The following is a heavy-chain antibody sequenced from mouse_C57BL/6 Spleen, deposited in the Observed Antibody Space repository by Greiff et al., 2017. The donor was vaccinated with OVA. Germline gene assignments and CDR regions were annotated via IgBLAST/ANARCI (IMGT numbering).Heavy chain of an antibody. CDR1: GYTFTSYW. D-gene: IGHD2-1*01. CDR2: IYPSDSET. V-gene: IGHV1-61*01. CDR3: ARNYGNYVYFDY. J-gene: IGHJ2*01. Sequence: VQLQQPGAELVRPGSSVKLSCKASGYTFTSYWMDWVKQRPGQGLEWIGNIYPSDSETHYNQKFKDKATLTVDKSSSTAYMQLSSLTSEDSAVYYCARNYGNYVYFDYWGQGTTLTVSS.